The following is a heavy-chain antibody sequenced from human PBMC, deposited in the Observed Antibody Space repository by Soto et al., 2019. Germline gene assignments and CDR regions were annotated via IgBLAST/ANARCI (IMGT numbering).Heavy chain of an antibody. CDR3: AHAGDSYYGMDV. V-gene: IGHV4-39*01. Sequence: QLQLQESGPGLVKPSETLSLTCTVSGGSISSSSYYWGWIRQPPGKGLEWIGSIYYSGSTYYNPSLKSRVTISVDTSKNQFSLKLSSVTAADTAVYYCAHAGDSYYGMDVWGQGTTVTVSS. CDR1: GGSISSSSYY. CDR2: IYYSGST. J-gene: IGHJ6*02.